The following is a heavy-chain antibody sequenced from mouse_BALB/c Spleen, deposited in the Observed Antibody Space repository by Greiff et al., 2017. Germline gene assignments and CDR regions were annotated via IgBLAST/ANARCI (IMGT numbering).Heavy chain of an antibody. CDR1: GFTFNTYA. Sequence: EVKLVESGGGLVQPKGSLKLSCAASGFTFNTYAMNWVRQAPGKGLEWVARIRSKSNNYATYYADSVKDRFTISRDDSQSMLYLQMNNLKTEDTAMYYCVRHSNWEWFAYWGQGTLVTVSA. J-gene: IGHJ3*01. V-gene: IGHV10-1*02. D-gene: IGHD4-1*01. CDR3: VRHSNWEWFAY. CDR2: IRSKSNNYAT.